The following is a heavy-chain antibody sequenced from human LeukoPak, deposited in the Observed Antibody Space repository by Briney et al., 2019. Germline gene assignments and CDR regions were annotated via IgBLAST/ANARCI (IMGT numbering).Heavy chain of an antibody. CDR1: GGSISSSSYY. CDR3: ARLVTIAVAGLNWFDP. CDR2: IYYSGST. Sequence: PSETLSLTCTVSGGSISSSSYYWGWIRQPPGKGLEWIGSIYYSGSTYYNPSLKSRVTISVDTSKNQFSLKLSSVTAADTAVYYCARLVTIAVAGLNWFDPWGQGTLVTVSS. J-gene: IGHJ5*02. D-gene: IGHD6-19*01. V-gene: IGHV4-39*01.